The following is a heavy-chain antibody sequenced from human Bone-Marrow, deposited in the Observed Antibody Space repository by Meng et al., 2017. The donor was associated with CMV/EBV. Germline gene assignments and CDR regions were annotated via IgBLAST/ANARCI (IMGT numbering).Heavy chain of an antibody. Sequence: SETLSLTCAVYGGSFSGYFWSWIRQSPGKGLEWIGEINHSGSTNYNPSLKSRLTMSVDASKNQFSLRLSSVTAADTAVYYCAKKGLRFLEILSVGWFEPWGQGTLVTSPQ. CDR1: GGSFSGYF. CDR3: AKKGLRFLEILSVGWFEP. J-gene: IGHJ5*02. V-gene: IGHV4-34*01. CDR2: INHSGST. D-gene: IGHD3-3*01.